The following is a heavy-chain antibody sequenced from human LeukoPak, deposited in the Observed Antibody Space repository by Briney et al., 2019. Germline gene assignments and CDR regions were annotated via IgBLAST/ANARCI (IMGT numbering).Heavy chain of an antibody. CDR3: GVITGTTPA. CDR1: GGSISSYY. Sequence: PSENLSLTCTVSGGSISSYYWSWIRQPPGKGLEWIGYIYYSGSTNYNPSLKSRVTISVDTSKNQFSLKLSSVTAADTAVYYCGVITGTTPAWGQGTLVTVSS. J-gene: IGHJ4*02. CDR2: IYYSGST. D-gene: IGHD1-7*01. V-gene: IGHV4-59*01.